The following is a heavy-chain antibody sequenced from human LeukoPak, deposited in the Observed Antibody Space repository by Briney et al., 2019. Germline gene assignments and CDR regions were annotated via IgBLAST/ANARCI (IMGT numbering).Heavy chain of an antibody. CDR1: GFTFSSYS. CDR2: ISSSSSYI. D-gene: IGHD5-18*01. Sequence: GGSLRLSCAASGFTFSSYSMNWVRQAPGKGLEWVSSISSSSSYIYYADSVKGRFTISRDNDKNTLYLKMNSLRAEETAVYYSARDTAMVHILDYWGQGTLVTVSS. CDR3: ARDTAMVHILDY. J-gene: IGHJ4*02. V-gene: IGHV3-21*01.